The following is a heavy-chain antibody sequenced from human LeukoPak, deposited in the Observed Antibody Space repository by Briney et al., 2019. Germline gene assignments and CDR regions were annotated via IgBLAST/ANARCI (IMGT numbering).Heavy chain of an antibody. D-gene: IGHD3-22*01. CDR1: GYSFNDKY. CDR2: INPNSGDT. V-gene: IGHV1-2*02. Sequence: ASVKVSCKASGYSFNDKYLHWVRQAPGQGLEWMGSINPNSGDTNFAQNFQGRVTMTRETSISTVYMELSRLRSDDTAVFYCARGYYDSSDFEYFQHWGQGTLVTVSS. J-gene: IGHJ1*01. CDR3: ARGYYDSSDFEYFQH.